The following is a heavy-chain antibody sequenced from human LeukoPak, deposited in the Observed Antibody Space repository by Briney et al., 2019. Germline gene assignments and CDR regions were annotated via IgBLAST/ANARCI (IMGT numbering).Heavy chain of an antibody. CDR2: IVPSGST. CDR3: AKEGAASGPDFDY. CDR1: GASIRNYY. J-gene: IGHJ4*02. V-gene: IGHV4-4*07. Sequence: SETLSLTCTVSGASIRNYYWSWIRQPAGKGLEWIGRIVPSGSTNYNPSLKSRVTMSVDTSKNQFSLKLNSVTAADTAVYYCAKEGAASGPDFDYWGQGTLVIVSS. D-gene: IGHD6-13*01.